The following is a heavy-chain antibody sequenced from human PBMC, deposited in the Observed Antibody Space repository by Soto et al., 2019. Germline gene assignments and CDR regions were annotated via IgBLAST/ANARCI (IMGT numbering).Heavy chain of an antibody. CDR1: GYTFTSYG. Sequence: ASVKVSCKASGYTFTSYGISWVRQAPGQGLEWMGWISAYNGNTNYAQKLQGRVTMTTDTSTSTAYMELRSLRSDDTAVYYCARVSDATYCGGDCYLGDPSLNFDYWGQGTLVTVSS. CDR3: ARVSDATYCGGDCYLGDPSLNFDY. D-gene: IGHD2-21*02. CDR2: ISAYNGNT. V-gene: IGHV1-18*01. J-gene: IGHJ4*02.